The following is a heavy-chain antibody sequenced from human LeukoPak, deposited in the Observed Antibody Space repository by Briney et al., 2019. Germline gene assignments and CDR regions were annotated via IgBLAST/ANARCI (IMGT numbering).Heavy chain of an antibody. CDR3: ASWHYDVLTGYYMGGR. D-gene: IGHD3-9*01. Sequence: SETLSLTCTVSGGSISSYYWSWIRQPPGKGLEWIGYIYYSGSTNYNPSLKSRVTLSVDTSKIQFSLKLSSVTAADTAVYYCASWHYDVLTGYYMGGRWGQGTLVTVSS. J-gene: IGHJ4*02. V-gene: IGHV4-59*01. CDR2: IYYSGST. CDR1: GGSISSYY.